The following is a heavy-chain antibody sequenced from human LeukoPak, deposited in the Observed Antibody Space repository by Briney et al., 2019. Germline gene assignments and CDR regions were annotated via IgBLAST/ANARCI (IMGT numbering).Heavy chain of an antibody. J-gene: IGHJ4*02. Sequence: ASVKVSCKASGYTFTSYDINWVRQATGQGLEWMGWMNPNSGNTGYAQKFQGRVTMTRNTSIRTAYMELSSLTSDDTAVYYCARQRGYNYGYDDYWGQGTLVTVSS. CDR2: MNPNSGNT. CDR1: GYTFTSYD. V-gene: IGHV1-8*01. D-gene: IGHD5-18*01. CDR3: ARQRGYNYGYDDY.